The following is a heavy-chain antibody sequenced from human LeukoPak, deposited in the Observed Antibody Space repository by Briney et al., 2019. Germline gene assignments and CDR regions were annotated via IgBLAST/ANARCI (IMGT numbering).Heavy chain of an antibody. CDR2: ITSRGEST. J-gene: IGHJ4*02. Sequence: GGSLRLSXAASGFTFSIYAMSWVRQAPGKGLQWVSSITSRGESTWYVDSVKGRFTITRDNSENTLYLQMRSLRAEDTAVYYCARDRPNYYGSDGHYYRRDGDYWGRGTLVSVSS. CDR1: GFTFSIYA. D-gene: IGHD3-22*01. CDR3: ARDRPNYYGSDGHYYRRDGDY. V-gene: IGHV3-23*01.